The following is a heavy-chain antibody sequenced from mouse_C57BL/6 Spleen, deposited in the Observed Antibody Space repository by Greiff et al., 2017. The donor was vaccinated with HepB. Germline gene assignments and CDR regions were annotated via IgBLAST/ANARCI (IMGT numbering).Heavy chain of an antibody. D-gene: IGHD1-1*01. CDR3: ARDYGSSYEGRYFDV. V-gene: IGHV1-42*01. Sequence: VQLQQSGPELVKPGASVKISCKASGYSFTGYYMNWVKQSPEKSLEWIGEINPSTGGTTYNQKFKAKATLTVDKSSSTAYMQLKSLTSEDSAVYYCARDYGSSYEGRYFDVWGTGTTVTVSS. CDR1: GYSFTGYY. CDR2: INPSTGGT. J-gene: IGHJ1*03.